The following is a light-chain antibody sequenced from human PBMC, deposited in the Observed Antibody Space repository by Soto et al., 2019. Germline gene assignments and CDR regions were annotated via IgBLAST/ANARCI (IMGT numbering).Light chain of an antibody. CDR3: PQYNDWPLT. Sequence: EILMTQSPVTLSVSPGERVTLSCRASQSVSDNLAWYQQKPGQAPSLLIYGAFTRATGVPARFSGAGSGTEFTLTISSLQSEDFALYYCPQYNDWPLTFGQGTKVEI. CDR2: GAF. J-gene: IGKJ1*01. V-gene: IGKV3-15*01. CDR1: QSVSDN.